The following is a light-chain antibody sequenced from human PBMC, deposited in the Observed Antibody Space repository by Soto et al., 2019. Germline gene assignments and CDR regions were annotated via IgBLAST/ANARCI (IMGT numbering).Light chain of an antibody. V-gene: IGKV3-15*01. CDR1: QSVSSN. CDR3: QQYNDWPPYT. Sequence: EIVMTQSPATLSVSPGERATLSCRASQSVSSNLAWYQQRSGQSPRLLIYGASTRATGIPARFSGSGSGTEFTLPISSLQSEDFALYYCQQYNDWPPYTFGQGTKLEIK. J-gene: IGKJ2*01. CDR2: GAS.